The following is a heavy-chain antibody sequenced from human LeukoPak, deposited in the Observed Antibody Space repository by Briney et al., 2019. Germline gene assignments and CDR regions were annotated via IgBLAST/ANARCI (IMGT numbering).Heavy chain of an antibody. CDR1: GYTFTSYY. D-gene: IGHD2-21*02. V-gene: IGHV1-46*01. CDR3: ARTVAYCGGDCYPPPDY. CDR2: INPSGGST. Sequence: ASVKVSCKASGYTFTSYYMHWVRQAPGQGLEWMGIINPSGGSTSYAQKFQGRVTVTRDTSTSTVYMELSSLRSEDTAVSYCARTVAYCGGDCYPPPDYWGQGTLVTVSS. J-gene: IGHJ4*02.